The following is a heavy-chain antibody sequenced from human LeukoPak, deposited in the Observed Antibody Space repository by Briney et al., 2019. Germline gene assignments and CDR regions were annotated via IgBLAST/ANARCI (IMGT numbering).Heavy chain of an antibody. J-gene: IGHJ6*03. Sequence: PSETLSLTCTVSSGSISSGSYYWSWVRQPAGKGLEWIGRSYTSGTTNYNPSLKSRVTISVDTSKNQFSLELSSVTAADTAVYYCARANYYYMDVWGKETTVTISS. CDR2: SYTSGTT. V-gene: IGHV4-61*02. CDR3: ARANYYYMDV. CDR1: SGSISSGSYY.